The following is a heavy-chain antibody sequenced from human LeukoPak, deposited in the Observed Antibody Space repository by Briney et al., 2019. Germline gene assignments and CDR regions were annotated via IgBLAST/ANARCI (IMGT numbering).Heavy chain of an antibody. D-gene: IGHD3-22*01. CDR2: IYYSGST. J-gene: IGHJ3*02. Sequence: SETLSLTCTVSSDSISSYYWSWIRQPPGKGLEWIGYIYYSGSTNYNPSLKSRVTISVDMSKNQFSLKLSSVTAADTAVYYCARAYYYDSSGYYYVPQDAFDIWGQGTMVTVSS. CDR1: SDSISSYY. V-gene: IGHV4-59*01. CDR3: ARAYYYDSSGYYYVPQDAFDI.